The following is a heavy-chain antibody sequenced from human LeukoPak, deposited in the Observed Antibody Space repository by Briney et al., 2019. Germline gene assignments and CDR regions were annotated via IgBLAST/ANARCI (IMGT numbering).Heavy chain of an antibody. Sequence: PGGSLRLSCAASGFTVSSDYMSWVRQAPGKGLEWVSVIYSGGSTYHADSVKGRFTISRDNSKNTLYLLMNSLRAEDTAVYYCAGAWELRNWGQGTLVTVSS. J-gene: IGHJ4*02. V-gene: IGHV3-53*01. CDR1: GFTVSSDY. D-gene: IGHD1-26*01. CDR3: AGAWELRN. CDR2: IYSGGST.